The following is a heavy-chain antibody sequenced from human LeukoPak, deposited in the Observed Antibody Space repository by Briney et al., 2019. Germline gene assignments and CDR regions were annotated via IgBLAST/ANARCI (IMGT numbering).Heavy chain of an antibody. J-gene: IGHJ6*03. Sequence: GGSLRLSCAASGFTFSAYWMHWVRQAPGKGLVWVSRINSDGFSITYADSVKGRFTISRDNAKNTLYLHMNSLRGEDTAVYYCAKDPAREGRYYYYYMDVWGKGTTVTVSS. CDR2: INSDGFSI. CDR3: AKDPAREGRYYYYYMDV. V-gene: IGHV3-74*01. CDR1: GFTFSAYW. D-gene: IGHD1-26*01.